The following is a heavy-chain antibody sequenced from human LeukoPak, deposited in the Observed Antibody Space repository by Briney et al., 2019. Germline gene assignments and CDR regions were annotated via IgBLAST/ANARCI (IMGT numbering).Heavy chain of an antibody. CDR2: ISYDGSNK. CDR3: AKPPMVRGASY. D-gene: IGHD3-10*01. CDR1: GFTVSSYG. J-gene: IGHJ4*02. Sequence: PGGSLRLSCAASGFTVSSYGMHWVRPAPGKGLGWGAVISYDGSNKYYAGSVKGRFTISRDNSKNTLYLQMNSLRAEDTAVYYCAKPPMVRGASYWGQGTLVTVSS. V-gene: IGHV3-30*18.